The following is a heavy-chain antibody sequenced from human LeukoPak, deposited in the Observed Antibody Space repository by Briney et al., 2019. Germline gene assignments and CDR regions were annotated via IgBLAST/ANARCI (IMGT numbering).Heavy chain of an antibody. V-gene: IGHV4-4*02. Sequence: SGTLSLTCAVSGGSISSSNWWSWVRPPPGKGLEWIGEIYHSGSTNYNPSLKSRVTISVDKSKNQFSLKLSSVTAADTAVYYCARLYDSSDDDAFDIWGQGTMVAVSS. CDR1: GGSISSSNW. D-gene: IGHD3-22*01. CDR2: IYHSGST. J-gene: IGHJ3*02. CDR3: ARLYDSSDDDAFDI.